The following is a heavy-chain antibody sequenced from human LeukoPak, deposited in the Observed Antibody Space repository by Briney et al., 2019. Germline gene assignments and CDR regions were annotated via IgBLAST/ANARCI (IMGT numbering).Heavy chain of an antibody. CDR2: ISGSGGST. J-gene: IGHJ4*02. V-gene: IGHV3-23*01. D-gene: IGHD2-2*02. Sequence: PGGSLRLSCAASGFTFSSYAMSWVRPAPGKGLEWVSAISGSGGSTYYADSVKGRFTISRDNSKNTLYLQMNSLRAEDTAVYYCANLGHCSSTSCYTHSDYWGQGTLVTVSS. CDR3: ANLGHCSSTSCYTHSDY. CDR1: GFTFSSYA.